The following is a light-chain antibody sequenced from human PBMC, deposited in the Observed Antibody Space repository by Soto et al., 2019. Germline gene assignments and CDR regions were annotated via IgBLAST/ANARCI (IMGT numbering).Light chain of an antibody. CDR3: QHYTTYSGT. Sequence: DIHMTQSPATLSASVGDRVTITCRASQSISTWLAWYQQKPGKAPKLLIYWASRLESGVPSRFSGSGSGTEFTLTISRLQPDAFATYYCQHYTTYSGTFGPGTKVDIK. J-gene: IGKJ3*01. CDR2: WAS. CDR1: QSISTW. V-gene: IGKV1-5*03.